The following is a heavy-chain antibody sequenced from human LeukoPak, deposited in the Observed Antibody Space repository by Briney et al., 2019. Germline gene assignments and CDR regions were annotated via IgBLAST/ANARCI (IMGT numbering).Heavy chain of an antibody. CDR2: IYYSGST. Sequence: SETLSLTCTVSGGSISSYNWSWIRQPPGKGLEWIGYIYYSGSTNYNPSLKSRVTISVDTSKNQFSLKLSSVTAADTAVYYCATGTVFKNAFDIWGQGTMVTVSS. V-gene: IGHV4-59*01. J-gene: IGHJ3*02. CDR1: GGSISSYN. CDR3: ATGTVFKNAFDI. D-gene: IGHD4-17*01.